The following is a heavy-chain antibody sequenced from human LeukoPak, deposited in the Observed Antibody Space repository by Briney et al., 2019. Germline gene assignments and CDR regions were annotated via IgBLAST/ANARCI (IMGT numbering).Heavy chain of an antibody. CDR1: GFTFDDYA. V-gene: IGHV3-48*01. CDR2: ISTSSSTL. D-gene: IGHD6-13*01. CDR3: ASGRIAAAPDAFDI. J-gene: IGHJ3*02. Sequence: PGGSLRLSCAASGFTFDDYAMHWVRQAPGKGLEWVSYISTSSSTLRYVDSVKGRFTISRDNAKNSLYLQMNSLRAEDTAVYYCASGRIAAAPDAFDIWGQGTMVTVSS.